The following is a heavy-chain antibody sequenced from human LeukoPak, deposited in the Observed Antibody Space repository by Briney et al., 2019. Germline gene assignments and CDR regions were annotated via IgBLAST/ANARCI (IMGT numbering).Heavy chain of an antibody. CDR1: GFTFSSYA. V-gene: IGHV3-48*01. J-gene: IGHJ4*02. CDR2: INEASTVI. CDR3: ATDSSDWHQTRDDY. D-gene: IGHD6-19*01. Sequence: GGSLRLSCAASGFTFSSYAMHWVRQAPGKGLEWVSYINEASTVIYYADSVKGRFTISRDNPRNLLYLQMNSLRAEDTAVYYCATDSSDWHQTRDDYWGQGTLVTASS.